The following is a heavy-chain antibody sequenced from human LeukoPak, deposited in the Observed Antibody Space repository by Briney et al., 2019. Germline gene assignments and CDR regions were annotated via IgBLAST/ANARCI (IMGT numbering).Heavy chain of an antibody. CDR2: VTSVGTT. V-gene: IGHV3-23*01. D-gene: IGHD2-21*02. CDR3: AKDPGLIRAPF. Sequence: PGGSLRLSCAASGFTFSGYAMSWVRQTPGKGLEWVSAVTSVGTTYYADSVKGRFTISRDNFKNTLYLQMNSLRAEDTAVYYCAKDPGLIRAPFWGQGTLVTVSS. J-gene: IGHJ4*02. CDR1: GFTFSGYA.